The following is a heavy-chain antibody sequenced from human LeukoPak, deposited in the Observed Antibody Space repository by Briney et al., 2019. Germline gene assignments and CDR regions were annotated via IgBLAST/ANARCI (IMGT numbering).Heavy chain of an antibody. D-gene: IGHD3-22*01. CDR2: TSYDGTNK. Sequence: GRCLRLSCAASGFPFSSYGMHWVRQAPGKGLEWVAVTSYDGTNKYYADSVKGRFTISRDNSKNTLYLQMNSLRAEDTAVYYCAKGYYDSTSNYYYYGMDVWGQGTAVTVSS. J-gene: IGHJ6*02. V-gene: IGHV3-30*18. CDR1: GFPFSSYG. CDR3: AKGYYDSTSNYYYYGMDV.